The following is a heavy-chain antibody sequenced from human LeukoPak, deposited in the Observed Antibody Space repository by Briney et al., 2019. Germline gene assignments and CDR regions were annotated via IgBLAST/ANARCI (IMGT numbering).Heavy chain of an antibody. V-gene: IGHV3-23*01. CDR3: ARSIVLSGYGAFDI. D-gene: IGHD3-22*01. CDR1: GFTFSSFA. J-gene: IGHJ3*02. Sequence: GGSLRLSCAASGFTFSSFAMNWVRQAPGKGLEWVSVIGGGGGSTYYADSVKGRFTISRENSKSTLYLQMNSLRAEDTALYYCARSIVLSGYGAFDIWGQGTMVTVSS. CDR2: IGGGGGST.